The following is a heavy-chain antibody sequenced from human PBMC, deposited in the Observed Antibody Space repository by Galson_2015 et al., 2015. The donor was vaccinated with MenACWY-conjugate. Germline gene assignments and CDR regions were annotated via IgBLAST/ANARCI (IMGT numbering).Heavy chain of an antibody. V-gene: IGHV4-39*07. CDR3: ASQDDFWSGYPITDY. CDR2: IYYSGST. D-gene: IGHD3-3*01. J-gene: IGHJ4*02. Sequence: TLSLTCTVSGGSISSSSYYWGWIRQPPGKGLEWIGSIYYSGSTYYNPSLKSRVTISVDTSKNQFSLKLSSVTAADTAVYYCASQDDFWSGYPITDYWGQGTLVTVSS. CDR1: GGSISSSSYY.